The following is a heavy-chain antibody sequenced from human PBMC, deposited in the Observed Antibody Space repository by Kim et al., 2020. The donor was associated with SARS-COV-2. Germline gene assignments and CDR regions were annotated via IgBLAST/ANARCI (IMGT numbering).Heavy chain of an antibody. V-gene: IGHV3-23*01. CDR2: ITTSGRTA. Sequence: GGSLRLSCATSGFTFSSYVMSWVRQAPGKGLEWVSAITTSGRTAYYADSVKGRFTISRDNSKNTLYLQMNSLRAEDTALYYCAKEGNTVVRGGDGMDVWG. J-gene: IGHJ6*01. D-gene: IGHD3-10*01. CDR1: GFTFSSYV. CDR3: AKEGNTVVRGGDGMDV.